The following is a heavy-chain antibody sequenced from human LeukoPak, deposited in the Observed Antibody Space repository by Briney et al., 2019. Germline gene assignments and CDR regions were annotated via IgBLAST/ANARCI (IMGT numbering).Heavy chain of an antibody. CDR3: ARDLRSSGWGWFDP. Sequence: PGGSLRLSCAASGFTFSSYSMNWVRQAPGKGLEWVSCISSSSSYIYYANSVKGRFTISRDNAKDSLYLQMNSLRAEDTAVYDCARDLRSSGWGWFDPWGQGTLVTVSS. J-gene: IGHJ5*02. D-gene: IGHD6-19*01. CDR1: GFTFSSYS. CDR2: ISSSSSYI. V-gene: IGHV3-21*01.